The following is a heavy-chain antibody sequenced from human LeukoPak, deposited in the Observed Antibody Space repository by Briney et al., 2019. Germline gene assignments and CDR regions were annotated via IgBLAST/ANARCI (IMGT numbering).Heavy chain of an antibody. CDR2: ISYSAERT. CDR1: GFTFNMYW. V-gene: IGHV3-23*01. J-gene: IGHJ4*02. Sequence: GGSLRLSCAASGFTFNMYWMHWVRQVPGKGLEWVAGISYSAERTDYAGSVKGRFTISRDNSKNILYLQMNSLRADDTAVYHCARDRRYYDSPYYFDYWGQGTLVTVSS. CDR3: ARDRRYYDSPYYFDY. D-gene: IGHD3-22*01.